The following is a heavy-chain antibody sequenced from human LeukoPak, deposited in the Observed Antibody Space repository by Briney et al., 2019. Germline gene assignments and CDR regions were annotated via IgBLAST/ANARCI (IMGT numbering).Heavy chain of an antibody. V-gene: IGHV3-33*01. CDR1: GFTFTSWG. D-gene: IGHD1-1*01. CDR3: ARDVTTGTLALDY. CDR2: IWYDGTNK. Sequence: GRSLRLSCAASGFTFTSWGMHWVRQAPGKGLDWVAVIWYDGTNKYYADSVKGRFTISRDNSKNTLYLQMNRLRAEDTAVYYCARDVTTGTLALDYWGRGTLVTVSS. J-gene: IGHJ4*02.